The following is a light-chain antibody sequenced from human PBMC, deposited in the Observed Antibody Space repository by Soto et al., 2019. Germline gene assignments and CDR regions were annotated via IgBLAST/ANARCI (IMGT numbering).Light chain of an antibody. CDR3: QQTYSPLYS. Sequence: DIQMTQCPSTLSASVGDRVTISCRASQSISTYRHWYQQKPGKAPELLSYASSDLQSGVPSRFIGRGSGTVFSLTINSLQPEDFATYFCQQTYSPLYSFGQGTKVDNK. CDR1: QSISTY. CDR2: ASS. V-gene: IGKV1-39*01. J-gene: IGKJ2*03.